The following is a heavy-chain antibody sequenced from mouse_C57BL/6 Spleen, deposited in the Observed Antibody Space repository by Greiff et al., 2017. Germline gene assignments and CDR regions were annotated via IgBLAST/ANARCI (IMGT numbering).Heavy chain of an antibody. Sequence: EVKLMESGGGLVKPGGSLKLSCAASGFTFSDYGMHWVRQAPEKGLAWVAYISSGSSTIYYADTVKGRFTISRDNAKNTLFLQMTSLRSEDTAMYYCAYSNYEDWYFDVWGTGTTVTVSS. CDR3: AYSNYEDWYFDV. J-gene: IGHJ1*03. V-gene: IGHV5-17*01. CDR1: GFTFSDYG. D-gene: IGHD2-5*01. CDR2: ISSGSSTI.